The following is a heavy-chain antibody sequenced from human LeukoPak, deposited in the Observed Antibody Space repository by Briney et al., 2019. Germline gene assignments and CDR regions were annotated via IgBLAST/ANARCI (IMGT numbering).Heavy chain of an antibody. CDR2: ISAYNGNT. V-gene: IGHV1-18*01. Sequence: EASVKVSCKASGYTFTSYGISWVRQAPGQGLEWMGWISAYNGNTNYAQKLQGRVTMTTDTSTSTAYMELRSLRSDDTAVYYCARDRRGLYSSGWYYFDYWGQGTLVTVSS. J-gene: IGHJ4*02. D-gene: IGHD6-19*01. CDR3: ARDRRGLYSSGWYYFDY. CDR1: GYTFTSYG.